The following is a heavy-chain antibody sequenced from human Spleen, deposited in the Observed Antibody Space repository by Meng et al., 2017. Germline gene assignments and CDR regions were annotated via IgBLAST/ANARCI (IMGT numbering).Heavy chain of an antibody. J-gene: IGHJ4*02. CDR2: ISKSGDNT. V-gene: IGHV3-23*01. CDR1: GFTFYNYT. CDR3: AKSDF. Sequence: GESLKISCAASGFTFYNYTMHWVRQAPGKGLEWVSTISKSGDNTYYPDSVKGRFTISRDSSKNTVYLQMHSLRAEDTAVYYCAKSDFWGQGTLVTVSS.